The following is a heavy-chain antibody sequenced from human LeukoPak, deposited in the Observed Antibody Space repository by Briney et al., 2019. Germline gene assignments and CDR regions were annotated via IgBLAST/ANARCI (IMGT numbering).Heavy chain of an antibody. Sequence: GGSLRLSCAASGFTFSSYSMNWVRQAPGKGLEWVSSISSSSSYIYYADSVKGRFTISRGNAKNSLYLQMNNLRAEDTAVYYCARAYGSGSYSPNWFDPWGQGTLVTVSS. V-gene: IGHV3-21*01. D-gene: IGHD3-10*01. CDR1: GFTFSSYS. J-gene: IGHJ5*02. CDR2: ISSSSSYI. CDR3: ARAYGSGSYSPNWFDP.